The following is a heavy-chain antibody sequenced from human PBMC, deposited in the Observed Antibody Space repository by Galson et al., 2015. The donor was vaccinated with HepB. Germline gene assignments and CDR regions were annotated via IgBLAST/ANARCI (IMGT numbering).Heavy chain of an antibody. D-gene: IGHD6-13*01. CDR2: INTNTGNP. V-gene: IGHV7-4-1*02. CDR3: ARDLIITSRSWYPLFDY. CDR1: GYTFTSYA. J-gene: IGHJ4*02. Sequence: SVKVSCKASGYTFTSYAMNWVRQAPGQGLEWMGWINTNTGNPTYAQGFTGRFVFSLDTSVSTAYLQISSLKAEDTAVYYCARDLIITSRSWYPLFDYWCQGTLFTVSS.